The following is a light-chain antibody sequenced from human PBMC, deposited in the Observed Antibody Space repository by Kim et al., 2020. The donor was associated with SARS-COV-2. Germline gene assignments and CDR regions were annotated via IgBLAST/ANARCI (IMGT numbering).Light chain of an antibody. Sequence: SYELTQPPSVSVSPGQTVSITCSGDKLGSKYACWYQLGPGQSPVLVIYQDNKRPSGIPERFSGSNSGNTATLTISGTQAMDEADYSCQAWDNSTVVFGGGTQLTVL. CDR1: KLGSKY. CDR3: QAWDNSTVV. V-gene: IGLV3-1*01. J-gene: IGLJ2*01. CDR2: QDN.